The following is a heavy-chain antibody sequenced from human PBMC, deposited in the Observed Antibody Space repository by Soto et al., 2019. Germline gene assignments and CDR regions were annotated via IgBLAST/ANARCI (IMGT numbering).Heavy chain of an antibody. CDR2: INPKSGGT. D-gene: IGHD2-15*01. V-gene: IGHV1-2*04. Sequence: ASVKVSCKASGYTFTGYYMRCVRQAPGQVLEWMGWINPKSGGTNYAQKFQGWVTMTRDTSISTAYMELSRLRSDDTAVYYCARGPDIVVVVATTHFDYWGQGTLVPVPS. J-gene: IGHJ4*02. CDR3: ARGPDIVVVVATTHFDY. CDR1: GYTFTGYY.